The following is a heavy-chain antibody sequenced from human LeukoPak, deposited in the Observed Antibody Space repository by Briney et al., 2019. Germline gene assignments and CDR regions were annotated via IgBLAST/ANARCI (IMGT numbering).Heavy chain of an antibody. CDR1: GFTFGSYS. CDR2: ISSSSAYI. CDR3: AAAAPGTDWLDP. V-gene: IGHV3-21*01. D-gene: IGHD6-13*01. J-gene: IGHJ5*02. Sequence: PGGSLRLSCAASGFTFGSYSMNWVRQAPGKGLEWVSSISSSSAYIYYADSVKGRFTISRDNAENSLYLQMNSLRAEDTAVYYCAAAAPGTDWLDPWGQGTLVTVSS.